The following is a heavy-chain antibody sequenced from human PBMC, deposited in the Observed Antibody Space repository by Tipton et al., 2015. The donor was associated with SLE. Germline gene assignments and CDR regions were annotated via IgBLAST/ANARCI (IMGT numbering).Heavy chain of an antibody. CDR2: VSYSGVT. J-gene: IGHJ3*01. Sequence: LRLSCTVSDDSITTDYWTWIRQPPGKGLEYIGYVSYSGVTNSNPSLQRRVTISIDTSRTQFSLNLTSVTASDTAVYYCARHISISYDVFDVWSQGTMVTVSS. CDR3: ARHISISYDVFDV. D-gene: IGHD1-14*01. CDR1: DDSITTDY. V-gene: IGHV4-59*08.